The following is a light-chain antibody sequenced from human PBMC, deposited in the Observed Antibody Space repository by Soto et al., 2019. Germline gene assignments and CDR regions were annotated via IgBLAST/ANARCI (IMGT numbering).Light chain of an antibody. V-gene: IGLV2-23*03. Sequence: QSALTQPASVSGSPGQSITISCAGTSSDVGTYNVVSWYQHHSGKAPKLIIYEGSKRPSGVSNRFSGSKSGNTASLTISGLQAEDEATYYCCSFAGSNTFVVFGGGTQLTVL. J-gene: IGLJ2*01. CDR3: CSFAGSNTFVV. CDR2: EGS. CDR1: SSDVGTYNV.